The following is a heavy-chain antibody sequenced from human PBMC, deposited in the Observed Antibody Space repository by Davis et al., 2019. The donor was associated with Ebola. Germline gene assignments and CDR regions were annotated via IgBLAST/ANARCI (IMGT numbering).Heavy chain of an antibody. CDR1: GFPFRSYW. J-gene: IGHJ4*02. Sequence: GESLKISCAASGFPFRSYWMSWVRQAPGKGLEWVANIKQDGSEKYYVDSVKGRFSISRDKAKNSLYLQMSSLRAEDTAVYYCARGPSTGNSFSYWGQGTLVTVSS. CDR2: IKQDGSEK. V-gene: IGHV3-7*01. D-gene: IGHD6-13*01. CDR3: ARGPSTGNSFSY.